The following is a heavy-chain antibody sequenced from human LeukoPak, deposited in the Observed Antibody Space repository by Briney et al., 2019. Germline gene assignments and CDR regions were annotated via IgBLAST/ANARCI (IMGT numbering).Heavy chain of an antibody. CDR3: ARTAGIAVAGSRQYFDY. D-gene: IGHD6-19*01. CDR1: GGLISSSSYY. CDR2: FYYSEST. J-gene: IGHJ4*02. V-gene: IGHV4-39*01. Sequence: PSETLSLTCTVSGGLISSSSYYWGWIRQPPGKGLEWIGSFYYSESTYYNPSLKSRVTISVDTSKNQFTLKLSSVTAADTAAYYCARTAGIAVAGSRQYFDYWGQGTLVTVSS.